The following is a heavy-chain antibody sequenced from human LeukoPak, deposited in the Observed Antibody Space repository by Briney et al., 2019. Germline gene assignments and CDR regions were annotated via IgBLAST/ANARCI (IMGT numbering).Heavy chain of an antibody. CDR2: IFDSGST. J-gene: IGHJ4*02. CDR3: ARGNGDYVWGSYRPSSFDY. CDR1: GGSVSSSSYY. V-gene: IGHV4-61*01. Sequence: PSETLSLTCSVSGGSVSSSSYYWSWIRQPPGKGLEWIGYIFDSGSTNYNPSLKSRVTISVDTSENQFSLKLSSVTAADTAVYYCARGNGDYVWGSYRPSSFDYWGQGTLVTVSS. D-gene: IGHD3-16*02.